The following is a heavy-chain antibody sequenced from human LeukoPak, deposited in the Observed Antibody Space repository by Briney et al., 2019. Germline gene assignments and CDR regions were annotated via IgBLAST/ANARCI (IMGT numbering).Heavy chain of an antibody. D-gene: IGHD3-10*01. J-gene: IGHJ4*02. CDR2: IKQDGSEK. Sequence: GGSLRLSCAASGFTFSSYWMSWVRQAPGKGLEGVANIKQDGSEKYYVDSVKGRFTISRDNAKNSLYLQMNSLRAEDTAVYYCAREVLWFGELLDYWGQGTLVTVSS. CDR3: AREVLWFGELLDY. V-gene: IGHV3-7*01. CDR1: GFTFSSYW.